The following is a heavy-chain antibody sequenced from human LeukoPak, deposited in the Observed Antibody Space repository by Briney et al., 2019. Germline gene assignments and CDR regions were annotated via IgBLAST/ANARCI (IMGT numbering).Heavy chain of an antibody. J-gene: IGHJ4*02. D-gene: IGHD6-19*01. Sequence: PGGSLRLSCAASGFTFSTYAMSWVRQAPGKGLEWVSAISGSGGSTHYADSVKGRFTISRDNSKNTLYLQMSSLRAEDTALYYCARGQWLVTSSFDSWGQGTLVTVSS. CDR3: ARGQWLVTSSFDS. CDR1: GFTFSTYA. CDR2: ISGSGGST. V-gene: IGHV3-23*01.